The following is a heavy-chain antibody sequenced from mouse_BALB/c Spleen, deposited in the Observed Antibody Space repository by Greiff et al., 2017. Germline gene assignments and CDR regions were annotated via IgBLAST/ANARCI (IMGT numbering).Heavy chain of an antibody. CDR2: IRLKSDNYAT. CDR1: GFTFSSYW. V-gene: IGHV6-3*01. J-gene: IGHJ2*01. Sequence: EVNVVESGGGLVQPGGSMKLSCVASGFTFSSYWMSWVRQSPEKGLEWVAEIRLKSDNYATHYAESVKGKFTISRDDSKSRLYLQMNSLRAEDTGIYYYTDLFDYGGQGTTLTVSS. CDR3: TDLFDY.